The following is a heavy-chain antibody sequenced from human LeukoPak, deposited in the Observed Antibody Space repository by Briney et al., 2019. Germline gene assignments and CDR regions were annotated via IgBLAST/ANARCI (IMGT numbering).Heavy chain of an antibody. D-gene: IGHD3-9*01. CDR2: ISGSGTST. Sequence: GGSLRLSCTASGYTFNSYAMSWVRQAPGKGLEWVSGISGSGTSTYYADSVKGRFTISRDNSKNTLYLQMNSLRAEDTALYYCAKGVRFLDWWILDYWGQGSLVTVSS. V-gene: IGHV3-23*01. CDR3: AKGVRFLDWWILDY. J-gene: IGHJ4*02. CDR1: GYTFNSYA.